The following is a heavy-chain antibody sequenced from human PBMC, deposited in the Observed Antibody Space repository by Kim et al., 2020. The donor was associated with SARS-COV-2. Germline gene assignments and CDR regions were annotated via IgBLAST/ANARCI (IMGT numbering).Heavy chain of an antibody. Sequence: GGSLRLSCAASGFTFSSYGMHWVRQAPGKGLEWVAVISYDGSNKYYADSVKGRFTISRDNSKNTLYLQMNSLRAEDTAVYYCAKDLSSRYFDWLHHYYYG. V-gene: IGHV3-30*18. D-gene: IGHD3-9*01. J-gene: IGHJ6*01. CDR3: AKDLSSRYFDWLHHYYYG. CDR2: ISYDGSNK. CDR1: GFTFSSYG.